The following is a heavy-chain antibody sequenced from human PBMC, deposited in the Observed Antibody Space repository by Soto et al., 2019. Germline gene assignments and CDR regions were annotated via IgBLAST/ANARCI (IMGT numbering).Heavy chain of an antibody. CDR2: IIPIFGTA. V-gene: IGHV1-69*06. D-gene: IGHD5-18*01. CDR1: GGTFSSYA. Sequence: VASVKVSCKASGGTFSSYAISWVRQAPGQGLEWMGGIIPIFGTANYAQKFQGRVTITADKSTSTAYMELSSLRSEDTAVYYCARGKGIGYSYGNDAFDIWGQGTMVTVSS. J-gene: IGHJ3*02. CDR3: ARGKGIGYSYGNDAFDI.